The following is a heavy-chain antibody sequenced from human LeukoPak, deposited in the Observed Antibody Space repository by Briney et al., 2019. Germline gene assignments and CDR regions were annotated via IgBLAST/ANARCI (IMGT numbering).Heavy chain of an antibody. Sequence: PSETLSLTCTVSGGSISSYYWSWLRQPAGKGLEWIGRIYTSGNTNYSPSLKSRVTMSVDTSKNEFSLKLNSVTAADTAVYYCARESTVAGTARYLDYWGQGTLVTGSS. D-gene: IGHD6-13*01. V-gene: IGHV4-4*07. CDR2: IYTSGNT. J-gene: IGHJ4*02. CDR1: GGSISSYY. CDR3: ARESTVAGTARYLDY.